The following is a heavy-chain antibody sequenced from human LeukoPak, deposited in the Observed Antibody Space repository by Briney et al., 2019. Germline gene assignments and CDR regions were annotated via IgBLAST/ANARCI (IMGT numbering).Heavy chain of an antibody. J-gene: IGHJ4*02. V-gene: IGHV3-23*01. CDR2: ISGGGGVI. CDR3: AKEPRVATIEIFDY. CDR1: GFTFSSYA. Sequence: PGVSLRLSCAASGFTFSSYAMSGVRQAPGKVLEWVSSISGGGGVIYYADSVKGRFTISRDNSKNTVYLQMNSLRVEDTAVYYCAKEPRVATIEIFDYWGQGTLVTVSS. D-gene: IGHD5-12*01.